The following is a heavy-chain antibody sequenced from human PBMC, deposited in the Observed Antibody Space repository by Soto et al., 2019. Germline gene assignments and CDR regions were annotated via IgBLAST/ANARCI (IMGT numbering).Heavy chain of an antibody. D-gene: IGHD6-19*01. Sequence: ASVKVSCKASGYTFTSYAMHLVRQAPGQRLEWMGWITAGNGNTKYSQKFQGRVTITRDTSASTAYMELSSLRSEDTAVYYCARVGYSSGEASPHPWGQGTLVTVSS. CDR2: ITAGNGNT. J-gene: IGHJ5*02. V-gene: IGHV1-3*01. CDR3: ARVGYSSGEASPHP. CDR1: GYTFTSYA.